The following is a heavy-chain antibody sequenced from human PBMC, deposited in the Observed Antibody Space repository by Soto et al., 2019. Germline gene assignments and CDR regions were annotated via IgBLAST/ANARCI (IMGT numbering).Heavy chain of an antibody. Sequence: PSETLSLTCAVSGYSISSGYYWGWIRQPPGKGLEWIGSIYHSGSTYYNPSLKSRVTISVDTSKNQFSLKLSSVTAADTAVYYCARGLAVSGNAFDIWGQGTMVTVSS. V-gene: IGHV4-38-2*01. CDR3: ARGLAVSGNAFDI. J-gene: IGHJ3*02. CDR1: GYSISSGYY. CDR2: IYHSGST. D-gene: IGHD6-13*01.